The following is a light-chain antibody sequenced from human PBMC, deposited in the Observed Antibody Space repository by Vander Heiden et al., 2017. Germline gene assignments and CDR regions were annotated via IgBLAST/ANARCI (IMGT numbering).Light chain of an antibody. CDR2: DAS. V-gene: IGKV3-11*01. CDR3: QQRSNWPYT. Sequence: EIVLTHSPATLSLSPGERATLSCRASQSVSSYLAWYQQKPGQAPRLLIYDASNRATGIPARFSGSGSGTDFTLTISSREPEDFAVYYCQQRSNWPYTFGQGTKLEIK. CDR1: QSVSSY. J-gene: IGKJ2*01.